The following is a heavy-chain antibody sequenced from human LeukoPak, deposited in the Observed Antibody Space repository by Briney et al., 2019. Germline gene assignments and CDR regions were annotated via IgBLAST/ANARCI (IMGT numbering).Heavy chain of an antibody. Sequence: SETLSLTCGVYDGSFSGYYWTWIRQPPGKGLEWIGEINHTGSTNYNPSLKSRVTISLDTSRNQFSLKLNSVTAADTAVYYCAKSNGYGLVDIWGQGTMVTVSS. CDR3: AKSNGYGLVDI. V-gene: IGHV4-34*10. J-gene: IGHJ3*02. D-gene: IGHD3-10*01. CDR2: INHTGST. CDR1: DGSFSGYY.